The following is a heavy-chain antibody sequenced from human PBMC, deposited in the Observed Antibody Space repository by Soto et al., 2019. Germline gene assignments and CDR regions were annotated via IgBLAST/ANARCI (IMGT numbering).Heavy chain of an antibody. Sequence: QVQLVQSGAEVKKPGSSVKVSCKASGGTFSSYAISWVRQAPGQGLEWMGGIIPIFGTANYAQKFQGRVTITADESTSTAYMELSSRRSEDTAVYYCARVHYYGSGSYYKGLYYYYGMDVWGQGTTVTVSS. J-gene: IGHJ6*02. CDR2: IIPIFGTA. D-gene: IGHD3-10*01. CDR1: GGTFSSYA. CDR3: ARVHYYGSGSYYKGLYYYYGMDV. V-gene: IGHV1-69*01.